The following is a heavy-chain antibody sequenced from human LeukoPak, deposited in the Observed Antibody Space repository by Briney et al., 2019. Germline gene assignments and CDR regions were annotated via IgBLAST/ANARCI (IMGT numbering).Heavy chain of an antibody. V-gene: IGHV1-2*02. Sequence: ASVKVSCKASGYTFTGYYMHWVRQAPGHGLEWMGWINPNSGGTNYAQKFQGRVTMTRDTSISTAYMELSRLRSDDTAVYYCARVHLYYDSSGYEDYWGQGTLVTVSS. D-gene: IGHD3-22*01. CDR1: GYTFTGYY. J-gene: IGHJ4*02. CDR2: INPNSGGT. CDR3: ARVHLYYDSSGYEDY.